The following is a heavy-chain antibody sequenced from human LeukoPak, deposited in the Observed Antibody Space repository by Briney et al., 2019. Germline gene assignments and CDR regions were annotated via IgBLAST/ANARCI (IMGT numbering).Heavy chain of an antibody. CDR3: AGGGSSGYPQDY. V-gene: IGHV1-69*02. CDR1: GGTFSSYT. J-gene: IGHJ4*02. Sequence: SVKVSCKASGGTFSSYTISWVQQAPGQGLEWMGRIIPILGIANYAQKFQGRVTITADKSTSTAYMELSSLRSEDTAVYYCAGGGSSGYPQDYWGQGTLVTVSS. D-gene: IGHD3-22*01. CDR2: IIPILGIA.